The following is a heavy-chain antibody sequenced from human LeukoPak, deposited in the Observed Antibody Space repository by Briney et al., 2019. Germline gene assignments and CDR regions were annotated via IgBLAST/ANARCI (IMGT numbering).Heavy chain of an antibody. Sequence: PGGSLRLSCVASGLTFGNYVMNWVRQAPGKGLEWVSSIGGSGSTTYYADSVRGRLTISRDNSKNSMYLQMSSLRAVDTAIYYCAEVESSYCRIWGQGTLVTVSS. D-gene: IGHD3-10*01. J-gene: IGHJ4*02. V-gene: IGHV3-23*01. CDR1: GLTFGNYV. CDR3: AEVESSYCRI. CDR2: IGGSGSTT.